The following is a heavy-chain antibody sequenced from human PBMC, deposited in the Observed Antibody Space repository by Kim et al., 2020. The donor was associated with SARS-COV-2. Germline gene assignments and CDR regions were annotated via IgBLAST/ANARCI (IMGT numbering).Heavy chain of an antibody. Sequence: DYTGSVKSRMTSNADTSRNQFSLQLNSLSPEDTAVYYCARDTPGQKAYDIWGQGTMVTVSS. V-gene: IGHV6-1*01. CDR3: ARDTPGQKAYDI. J-gene: IGHJ3*02.